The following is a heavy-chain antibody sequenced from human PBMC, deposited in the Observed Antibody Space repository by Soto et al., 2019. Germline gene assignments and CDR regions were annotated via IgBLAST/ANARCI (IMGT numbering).Heavy chain of an antibody. CDR1: GAALSSGGYF. V-gene: IGHV4-61*08. J-gene: IGHJ5*01. CDR3: TREPSPEKYIHS. D-gene: IGHD5-12*01. Sequence: SETLSLTCTVSGAALSSGGYFYTWVRQPPGKGLELMGYIYYSGGTNYNPSLKSRVTISLDNSKSQFSLRLISVTAADTAVYYCTREPSPEKYIHSSCQATLGTLSS. CDR2: IYYSGGT.